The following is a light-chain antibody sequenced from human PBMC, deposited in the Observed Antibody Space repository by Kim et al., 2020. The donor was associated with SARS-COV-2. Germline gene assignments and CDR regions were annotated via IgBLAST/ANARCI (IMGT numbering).Light chain of an antibody. V-gene: IGKV3-15*01. CDR2: DAS. CDR3: QHYTNWPLT. J-gene: IGKJ4*01. CDR1: QSVATN. Sequence: DIVMTQSPATLSVSPGERATLSCRVSQSVATNLAWYQQKPGQSPRLVIYDASTRATGISARFSGSGSGTEFTLTISSLQSEDFAVYYCQHYTNWPLTFGGGTKVDIK.